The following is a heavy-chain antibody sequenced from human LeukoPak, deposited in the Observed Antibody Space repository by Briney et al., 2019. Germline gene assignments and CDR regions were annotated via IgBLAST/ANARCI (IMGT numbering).Heavy chain of an antibody. CDR3: ARDRITFGGVIDPFDY. CDR1: GFTFSSYS. CDR2: ISSSSSYI. D-gene: IGHD3-16*02. V-gene: IGHV3-21*01. Sequence: GGSLRLSCAASGFTFSSYSMNWVRQAPGKGLEWVSSISSSSSYIYYADSVKGRFTISRDNAKNSLYLQMNSLRAEDTAVYYCARDRITFGGVIDPFDYWGQGTLVTVSS. J-gene: IGHJ4*02.